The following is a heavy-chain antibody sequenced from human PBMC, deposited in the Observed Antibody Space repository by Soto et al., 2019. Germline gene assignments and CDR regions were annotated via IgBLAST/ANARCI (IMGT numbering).Heavy chain of an antibody. J-gene: IGHJ4*02. CDR2: INHSGST. CDR1: GVSFSGYY. Sequence: SETLSLTCAVYGVSFSGYYWSWIRQPPGKGLEWIGEINHSGSTNYNPSLKSRVTISVDTSKNQFSLKLSSVTAADTAVYYCARGLRITGTTYYFDYWGQGTLVTVSS. D-gene: IGHD1-20*01. V-gene: IGHV4-34*01. CDR3: ARGLRITGTTYYFDY.